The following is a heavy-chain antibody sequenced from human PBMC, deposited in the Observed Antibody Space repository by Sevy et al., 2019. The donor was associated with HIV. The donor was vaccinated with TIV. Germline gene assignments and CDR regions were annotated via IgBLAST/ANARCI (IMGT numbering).Heavy chain of an antibody. J-gene: IGHJ6*02. Sequence: LETLSLTCAVYGGSFSGYYWSWIRQPPGKGLEWIGKINHSGSTNYNPSLKSRVTISVDTSKNQFSLKLSSVTAADTAVYYCARSARSHLPTWAVPAANRAGRFPYYYYGMDVWGQGTTVTVSS. V-gene: IGHV4-34*01. D-gene: IGHD2-2*01. CDR3: ARSARSHLPTWAVPAANRAGRFPYYYYGMDV. CDR1: GGSFSGYY. CDR2: INHSGST.